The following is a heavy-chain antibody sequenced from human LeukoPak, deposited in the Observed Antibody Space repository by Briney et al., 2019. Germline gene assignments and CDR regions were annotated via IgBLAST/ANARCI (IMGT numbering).Heavy chain of an antibody. D-gene: IGHD3-10*01. CDR2: IRYDGSNK. CDR1: GFTFSSYG. Sequence: VGSLRLSCAASGFTFSSYGMHWVRQAPGKGLEWVAFIRYDGSNKYYADSVKGRFTISRDNSKNTLYLQMNSLRAEDTAVYYCAKAHYSGSGSIDYWGQGTLVTVSS. J-gene: IGHJ4*02. CDR3: AKAHYSGSGSIDY. V-gene: IGHV3-30*02.